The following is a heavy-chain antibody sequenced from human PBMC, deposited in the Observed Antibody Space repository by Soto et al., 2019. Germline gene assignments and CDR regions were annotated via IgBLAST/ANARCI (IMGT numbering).Heavy chain of an antibody. CDR2: IKQDGSEK. CDR1: GFTFSSYW. V-gene: IGHV3-7*01. Sequence: GGSLRLSCAASGFTFSSYWMSWVRQAPGKGLEWVANIKQDGSEKYYVDSVKGRFTISRDNAKNSLYLQMNSLRAEDTAVYYCARDMITMVRGVISVLHLGAFDVWGQGTMVTV. D-gene: IGHD3-10*01. CDR3: ARDMITMVRGVISVLHLGAFDV. J-gene: IGHJ3*01.